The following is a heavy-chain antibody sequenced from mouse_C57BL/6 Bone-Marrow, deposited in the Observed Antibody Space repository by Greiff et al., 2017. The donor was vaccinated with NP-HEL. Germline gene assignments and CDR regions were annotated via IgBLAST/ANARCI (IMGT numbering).Heavy chain of an antibody. D-gene: IGHD1-1*01. Sequence: QVQLQQSGAELVRPGASVKLSCKASGYTFTDYYINWVKQRPGQGLEWIARIYPGSGNTYYNEKFKGKATLTAEKSSSTAYMQLSSLTSEDSAVYFCARYYYGSSHGRYFDVWGTGTTVTVSS. J-gene: IGHJ1*03. V-gene: IGHV1-76*01. CDR1: GYTFTDYY. CDR3: ARYYYGSSHGRYFDV. CDR2: IYPGSGNT.